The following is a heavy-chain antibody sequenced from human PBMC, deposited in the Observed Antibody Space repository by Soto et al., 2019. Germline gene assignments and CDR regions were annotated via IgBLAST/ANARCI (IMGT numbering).Heavy chain of an antibody. V-gene: IGHV1-46*03. CDR3: ARGGDWNYYYYYGMDV. CDR2: INPSGGST. CDR1: GYTFTSYY. J-gene: IGHJ6*02. D-gene: IGHD1-1*01. Sequence: ASVKVSCKASGYTFTSYYMHWVRQAPGQGLEWMGIINPSGGSTSYAQKFQGRVTMTRDTSTSTVYMELSSLRSEDTAVYYCARGGDWNYYYYYGMDVWGQGTTVTVSS.